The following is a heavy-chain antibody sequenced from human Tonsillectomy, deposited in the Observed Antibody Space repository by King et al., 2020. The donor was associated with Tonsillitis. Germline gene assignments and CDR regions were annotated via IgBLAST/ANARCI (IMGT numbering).Heavy chain of an antibody. CDR1: GGSISSFY. D-gene: IGHD3-9*01. V-gene: IGHV4-4*07. J-gene: IGHJ6*02. CDR2: LYSSGST. CDR3: AKDIGDYDVLTGYYTGTFYYYGMDV. Sequence: QLQESGPGLVKPSENLSLTCTVSGGSISSFYWSWIRQPAGKGLEWIGRLYSSGSTNSNPSLKSRVTMAVDTSKKQLSLKLRSVTAADTAVYYCAKDIGDYDVLTGYYTGTFYYYGMDVWGPGTTVTVSS.